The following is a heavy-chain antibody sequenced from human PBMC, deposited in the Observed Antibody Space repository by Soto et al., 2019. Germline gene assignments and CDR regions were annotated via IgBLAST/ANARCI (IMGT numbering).Heavy chain of an antibody. CDR3: ARVVTIFGVVTNNWFDP. D-gene: IGHD3-3*01. CDR1: GYTFTSYG. J-gene: IGHJ5*02. V-gene: IGHV1-18*04. CDR2: ISAYNGNT. Sequence: ASVNVSCKASGYTFTSYGISWVRQAPGQGLEWMGWISAYNGNTNYAQKLQGRVTMTTDTSTSTAYMELRSLRSDDTAVYYCARVVTIFGVVTNNWFDPWGQGTLVTVSS.